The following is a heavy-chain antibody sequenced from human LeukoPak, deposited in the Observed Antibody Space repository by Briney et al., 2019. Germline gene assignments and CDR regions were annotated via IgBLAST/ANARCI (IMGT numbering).Heavy chain of an antibody. CDR3: ASGSRHGYNSLYYFDY. V-gene: IGHV4-59*01. Sequence: SETLSLTCTVSGGSISSYYWSWIRQPPGKGLEWIGYIYYSGSTNYNPSLKSRVTISVDTSKNQFSLKLSSVTAADTAVYYCASGSRHGYNSLYYFDYWGQGTLVTVSS. D-gene: IGHD5-24*01. CDR1: GGSISSYY. J-gene: IGHJ4*02. CDR2: IYYSGST.